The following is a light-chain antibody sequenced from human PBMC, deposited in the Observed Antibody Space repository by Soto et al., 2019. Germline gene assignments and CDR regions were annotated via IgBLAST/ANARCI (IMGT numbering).Light chain of an antibody. V-gene: IGKV1-27*01. J-gene: IGKJ5*01. CDR2: AAS. CDR3: QQYGSSPIT. CDR1: QGISNY. Sequence: DIVMTQSPSSLSASVGDRVTIACRASQGISNYLAWYQQKPGKVPKLLIYAASTLQSGVPSRFSGSGSGTDFTLTISRLEPEDFAVYYCQQYGSSPITFGQGTRLEIK.